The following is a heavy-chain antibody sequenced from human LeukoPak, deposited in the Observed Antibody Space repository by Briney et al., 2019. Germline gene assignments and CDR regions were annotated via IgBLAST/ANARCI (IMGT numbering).Heavy chain of an antibody. CDR3: VRQSGWYIAS. CDR2: IYYSGST. D-gene: IGHD6-19*01. V-gene: IGHV4-59*08. Sequence: SETLSLTCTVSGGSINSYYWSWIRQPPGKGLEWIGYIYYSGSTNYSPSLKSRVTISVDTSKNQFSLRLSSVTATDTAVYYCVRQSGWYIASWGQGTLVTVSS. J-gene: IGHJ5*02. CDR1: GGSINSYY.